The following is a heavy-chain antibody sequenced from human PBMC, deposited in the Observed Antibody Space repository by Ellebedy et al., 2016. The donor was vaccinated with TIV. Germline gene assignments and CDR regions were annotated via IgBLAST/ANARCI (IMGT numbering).Heavy chain of an antibody. Sequence: MPGGSLRLSCTVSGGSVSYYHWSWIRQSPGKGLESVGYMPFSANTNYSPSLRSRVTIAVEPSRNQFSLKLRSVTAADTAVYYCARVRNYGGASNPDYFDYWGQGILVTVSS. J-gene: IGHJ4*02. CDR1: GGSVSYYH. CDR3: ARVRNYGGASNPDYFDY. CDR2: MPFSANT. V-gene: IGHV4-59*02. D-gene: IGHD4-23*01.